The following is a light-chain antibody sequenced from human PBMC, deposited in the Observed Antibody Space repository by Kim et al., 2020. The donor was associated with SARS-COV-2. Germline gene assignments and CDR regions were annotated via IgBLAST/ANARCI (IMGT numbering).Light chain of an antibody. V-gene: IGKV1-39*01. J-gene: IGKJ2*03. CDR1: QSISSY. CDR2: AAS. Sequence: DIQMTQSPSSLSASVGDRVTITCRASQSISSYLNWYQQKPGKAPKLLIYAASSLQSGVPSRFSGSGSGTDFTLTISSLQPEDFAIYDCHQSYSTPYSFGQGTKVE. CDR3: HQSYSTPYS.